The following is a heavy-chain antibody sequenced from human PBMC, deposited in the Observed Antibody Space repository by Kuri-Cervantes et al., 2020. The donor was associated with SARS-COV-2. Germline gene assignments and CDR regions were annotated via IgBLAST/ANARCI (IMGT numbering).Heavy chain of an antibody. CDR3: ARHHFGPAAIHFDT. V-gene: IGHV4-59*08. J-gene: IGHJ4*02. Sequence: SCIVSGGSISSYYRSWIRQPPGKGLEWIGYIYYSGSTNYNPSLKSRVTMSVDMANNQFSLKLTSVTAADTAVYYCARHHFGPAAIHFDTWGQGTLVTVSS. CDR1: GGSISSYY. D-gene: IGHD2-2*02. CDR2: IYYSGST.